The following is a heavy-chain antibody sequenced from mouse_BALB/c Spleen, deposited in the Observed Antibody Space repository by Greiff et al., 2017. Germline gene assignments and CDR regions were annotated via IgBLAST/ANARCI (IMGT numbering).Heavy chain of an antibody. V-gene: IGHV1-5*01. CDR2: IYPGNSDT. J-gene: IGHJ1*01. CDR1: GYTFTSYW. CDR3: TRYYGTPYWYFDV. D-gene: IGHD1-1*01. Sequence: VQLQQSGTVLARPGASVKMSCKASGYTFTSYWMHWVKQRPGQGLEWIGAIYPGNSDTSYNQKFKGKAKLTAVTSTSTAYMELSSLTNEDSAVYYCTRYYGTPYWYFDVWGAGTTVTGSS.